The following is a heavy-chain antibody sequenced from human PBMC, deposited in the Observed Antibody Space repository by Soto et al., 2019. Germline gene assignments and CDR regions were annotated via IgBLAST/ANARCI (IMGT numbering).Heavy chain of an antibody. CDR3: AKGYCSSTSCYQDY. D-gene: IGHD2-2*01. Sequence: GGSLRLSCAASGFTFSSYAMSWVRQAPGKGLEWVSAISGSGDNPYYADSVKGRFTISRDNSKNTLNLQMNSLRAEDTAVYHCAKGYCSSTSCYQDYWGQGTLVTVSS. CDR1: GFTFSSYA. J-gene: IGHJ4*02. CDR2: ISGSGDNP. V-gene: IGHV3-23*01.